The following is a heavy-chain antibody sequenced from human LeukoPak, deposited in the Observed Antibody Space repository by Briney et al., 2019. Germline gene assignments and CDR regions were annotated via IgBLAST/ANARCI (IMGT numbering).Heavy chain of an antibody. CDR3: ARGRGSGYPYYFDS. CDR1: GGSISSGDYY. CDR2: IYYSGST. J-gene: IGHJ4*02. Sequence: SQTLSLTCTVSGGSISSGDYYWSWIRQRPGKGLEWIGYIYYSGSTYYNPSLRSRVSISVDTSKNQFSLKLSSVTAADTAVYYCARGRGSGYPYYFDSWGQGTLVTVSS. D-gene: IGHD3-22*01. V-gene: IGHV4-31*03.